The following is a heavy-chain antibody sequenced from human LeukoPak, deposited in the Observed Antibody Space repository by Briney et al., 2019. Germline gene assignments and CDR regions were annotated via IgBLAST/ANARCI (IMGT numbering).Heavy chain of an antibody. CDR3: ARGHTYYDILTGYKLIDY. CDR2: IKQDGSEK. D-gene: IGHD3-9*01. V-gene: IGHV3-7*01. Sequence: GGSLRLSCAASGFTFSSYWMSWVSQAPGKGLEWVANIKQDGSEKYYVDSVKGRFTISGDNAKNSLYLQMNSLRAEDTAVYYCARGHTYYDILTGYKLIDYWGQGTLVTVSS. J-gene: IGHJ4*02. CDR1: GFTFSSYW.